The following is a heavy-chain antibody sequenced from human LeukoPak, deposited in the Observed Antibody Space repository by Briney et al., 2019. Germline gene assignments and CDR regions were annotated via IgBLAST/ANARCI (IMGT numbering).Heavy chain of an antibody. CDR3: AKVSRTDGYNYFDC. Sequence: ASVKVSCKASGYTFTGYGISWVRQAPGQGLEWMGWISAYNGNTNYAQKLQGRVTMTTDTSTSTAYMELRSLRSDDTAIYYCAKVSRTDGYNYFDCWGQGTLVTVSS. J-gene: IGHJ4*02. D-gene: IGHD5-24*01. CDR1: GYTFTGYG. CDR2: ISAYNGNT. V-gene: IGHV1-18*01.